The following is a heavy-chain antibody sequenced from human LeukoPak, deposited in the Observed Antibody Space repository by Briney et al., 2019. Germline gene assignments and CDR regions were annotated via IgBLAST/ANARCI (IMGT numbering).Heavy chain of an antibody. CDR1: GGSINYYY. V-gene: IGHV4-59*01. D-gene: IGHD1-26*01. CDR3: ARLGSYFDY. Sequence: AETLSLTCTVSGGSINYYYWSWIRQPPGKGLEWIGYVYYTGNTNYNPSLKSRVTMSVDTSKNQFSLKLSSVIAADTAIYYCARLGSYFDYWGQGTLVTVSS. J-gene: IGHJ4*02. CDR2: VYYTGNT.